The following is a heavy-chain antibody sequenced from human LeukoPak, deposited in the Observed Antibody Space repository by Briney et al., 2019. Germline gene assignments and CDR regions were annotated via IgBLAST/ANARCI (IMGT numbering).Heavy chain of an antibody. CDR3: ARVRPQDGFDI. CDR1: GYSSTSCW. V-gene: IGHV5-51*01. J-gene: IGHJ3*02. CDR2: IYAGDSDT. Sequence: EASLKTSCKGAGYSSTSCWICSGRQKPGKSREGMGIIYAGDSDTRYSPSFQGQVSISADKSISTAYLQWSSLKASDTAMYYCARVRPQDGFDIWGQGTMVTVSS.